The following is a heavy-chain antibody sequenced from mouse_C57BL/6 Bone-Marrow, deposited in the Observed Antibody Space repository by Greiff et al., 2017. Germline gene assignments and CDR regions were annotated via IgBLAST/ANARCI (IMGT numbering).Heavy chain of an antibody. V-gene: IGHV7-1*01. CDR2: SRNKANDYTT. Sequence: EVQLVESGGGLVQSGRSLRLSCATSGFTFSDFYMEWVRQAPGKGLEWIAASRNKANDYTTEYSASVNGRFIVSRDTSQSILYLQMNALRAEDTAIYDCARDARWLPGVDYWGQGTSGTVSS. D-gene: IGHD2-3*01. J-gene: IGHJ4*01. CDR3: ARDARWLPGVDY. CDR1: GFTFSDFY.